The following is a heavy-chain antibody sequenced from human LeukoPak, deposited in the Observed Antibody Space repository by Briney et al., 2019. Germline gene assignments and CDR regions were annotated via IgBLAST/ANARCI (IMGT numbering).Heavy chain of an antibody. J-gene: IGHJ6*04. D-gene: IGHD3-9*01. CDR2: ISSSGSTI. V-gene: IGHV3-48*03. CDR1: GFTFSSYE. Sequence: GGSLRLSCAASGFTFSSYEMNWVRQAPGKGLKWVSYISSSGSTIYYADSVKGRFTISRDNAKNSLYPQMNSLRAEDTAVYYCARDPAYYDILTGYYNYGMDVWGKGTTVTVSS. CDR3: ARDPAYYDILTGYYNYGMDV.